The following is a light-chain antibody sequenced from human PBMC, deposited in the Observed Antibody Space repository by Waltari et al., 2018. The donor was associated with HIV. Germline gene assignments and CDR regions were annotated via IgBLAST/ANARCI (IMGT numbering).Light chain of an antibody. CDR1: QNVSSN. V-gene: IGKV3-15*01. CDR2: DAS. J-gene: IGKJ1*01. Sequence: EIVMTHSPATLSVSPGERGTLSCRTSQNVSSNLAWYQHKPGQAPRLLIYDASKRATGIPGSFSGSGSGTDFTLTISSLQSEDFAVYYCQQYNSWPRTFGQGTKVEIK. CDR3: QQYNSWPRT.